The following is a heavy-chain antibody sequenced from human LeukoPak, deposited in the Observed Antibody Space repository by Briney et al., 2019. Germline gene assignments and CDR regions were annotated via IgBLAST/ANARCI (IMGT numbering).Heavy chain of an antibody. CDR3: ARDPPAAGIAVAAPTGADY. V-gene: IGHV1-18*01. Sequence: ASVKVSCKASGYTFTSYGISWVRQAPGQGLEWMGWISAYNGNTNYAQKLQGRVTMTTDTSTSTAYMELRSLRSDDTAVYYCARDPPAAGIAVAAPTGADYWGQGTLVTVSS. CDR2: ISAYNGNT. J-gene: IGHJ4*02. D-gene: IGHD6-19*01. CDR1: GYTFTSYG.